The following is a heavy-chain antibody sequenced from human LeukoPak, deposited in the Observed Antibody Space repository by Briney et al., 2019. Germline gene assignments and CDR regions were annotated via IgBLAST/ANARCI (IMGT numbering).Heavy chain of an antibody. V-gene: IGHV3-21*01. J-gene: IGHJ4*02. CDR1: GFTFSSYS. CDR2: ISSSSSYI. D-gene: IGHD5-24*01. CDR3: ARDIRGEMATKSDH. Sequence: AGGSLRLSCAASGFTFSSYSMNWVRQAPGKGLEWVSSISSSSSYIYYADSVKGRFTISRDNAKNSLYLQMNSLRAEDTAVYYCARDIRGEMATKSDHWGQGTLVTVSS.